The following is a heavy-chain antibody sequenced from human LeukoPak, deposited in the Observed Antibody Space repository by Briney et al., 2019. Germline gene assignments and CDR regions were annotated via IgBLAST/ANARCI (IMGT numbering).Heavy chain of an antibody. CDR3: AKDRNVYYYDSSGPQGYFQH. CDR2: ISSSSSSTI. D-gene: IGHD3-22*01. CDR1: GFTFSSYS. Sequence: GGSLRLSCAASGFTFSSYSLNWVRQAPGKGLEWVSYISSSSSSTIYYADSVRGRFTISRDNAKNSLYLQMNSLRAEDTAVYYCAKDRNVYYYDSSGPQGYFQHWGQGTLVTVSS. V-gene: IGHV3-48*01. J-gene: IGHJ1*01.